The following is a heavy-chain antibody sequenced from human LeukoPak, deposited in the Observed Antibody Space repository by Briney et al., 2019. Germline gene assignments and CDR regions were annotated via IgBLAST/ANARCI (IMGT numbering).Heavy chain of an antibody. CDR1: GGTFSSYA. J-gene: IGHJ5*02. CDR3: ARARYGLRLEEGFDP. Sequence: ASVKVSCKASGGTFSSYAISWVRQAPGQGLEWMGWINPNSGGTNYAQKFQGRVTMTRDTSISTAYMELSRLRSDDTAVYYCARARYGLRLEEGFDPWGQGTLVTVSS. V-gene: IGHV1-2*02. D-gene: IGHD3-16*01. CDR2: INPNSGGT.